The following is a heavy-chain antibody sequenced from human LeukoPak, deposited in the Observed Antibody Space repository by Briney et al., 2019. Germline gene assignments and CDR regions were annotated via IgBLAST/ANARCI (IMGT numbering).Heavy chain of an antibody. CDR1: GFTFDDYA. CDR3: ARLPTAISGYFDP. D-gene: IGHD2-2*01. V-gene: IGHV3-9*01. J-gene: IGHJ5*02. CDR2: ISWNSGSI. Sequence: PGGSLRLSCAASGFTFDDYAMHWVRQAPGKGLEWVSGISWNSGSIGYADSVKGRFTISRDNSKNTLYLQMNSLRAEDTAFYFCARLPTAISGYFDPWGQGALVTVSS.